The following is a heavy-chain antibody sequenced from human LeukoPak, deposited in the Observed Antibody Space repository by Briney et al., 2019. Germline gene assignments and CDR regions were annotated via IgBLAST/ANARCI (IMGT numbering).Heavy chain of an antibody. CDR2: ISSNGGST. CDR3: GGSPDY. Sequence: GGSPRLSCPASGFTFSSYVMHWVRQAPGKGLEYVSVISSNGGSTYYADSVKGRFTISRDNSKNTLYLQMSSLRTEDTAVYYCGGSPDYWGQGTLVTVSS. D-gene: IGHD3-10*01. CDR1: GFTFSSYV. V-gene: IGHV3-64D*06. J-gene: IGHJ4*02.